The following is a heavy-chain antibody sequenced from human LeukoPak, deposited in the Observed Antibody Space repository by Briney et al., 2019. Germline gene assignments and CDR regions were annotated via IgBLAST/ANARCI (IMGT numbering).Heavy chain of an antibody. Sequence: SETLSLTCTVSGSSISGYYWSWIRQPPGKGLEWIGYIYYSGSTNYNPSLKSRVTISVDTSKNHFSLKLSSVTAADTAVYYCARRYSSSPPDYWGQGTLVTVSS. CDR3: ARRYSSSPPDY. V-gene: IGHV4-59*08. CDR1: GSSISGYY. D-gene: IGHD6-13*01. J-gene: IGHJ4*02. CDR2: IYYSGST.